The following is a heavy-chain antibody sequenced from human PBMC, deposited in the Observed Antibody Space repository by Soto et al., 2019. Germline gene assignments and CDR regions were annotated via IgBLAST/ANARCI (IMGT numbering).Heavy chain of an antibody. CDR2: ISYDGSNK. V-gene: IGHV3-30-3*01. J-gene: IGHJ5*01. Sequence: VGSLRLSCAASGFTFSSYAMHWVRQAPGKGLEWVAVISYDGSNKYYADSVKGRFTISRDNSKNTLYLQMNSLRAEDTAVYYCARDGGLLWFGEPTQNWFDPWGQGTLVTVSS. CDR3: ARDGGLLWFGEPTQNWFDP. D-gene: IGHD3-10*01. CDR1: GFTFSSYA.